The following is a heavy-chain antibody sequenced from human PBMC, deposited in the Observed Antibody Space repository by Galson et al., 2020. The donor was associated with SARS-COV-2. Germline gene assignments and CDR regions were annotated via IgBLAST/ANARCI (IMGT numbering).Heavy chain of an antibody. V-gene: IGHV2-5*02. J-gene: IGHJ6*02. Sequence: KMSGPTLVKPTQTLTLTCTFSGFSLSTSEVAVGWIRQPPGKALEWLALIYWDDDKRYSPSLRSRLTISEDTSKNQVVLTMTNVDPADTATYYCAHRRRLPTVDYGMDVWGQGTTVTVSS. CDR2: IYWDDDK. CDR1: GFSLSTSEVA. CDR3: AHRRRLPTVDYGMDV. D-gene: IGHD2-2*01.